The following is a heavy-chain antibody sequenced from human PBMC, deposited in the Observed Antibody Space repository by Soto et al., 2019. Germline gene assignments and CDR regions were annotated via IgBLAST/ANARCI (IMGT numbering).Heavy chain of an antibody. V-gene: IGHV1-2*04. Sequence: ASVKVSCKASGYTFTGYYMHWVRQAPGQGLEWMGWINPNSGGTNYAQKFQGWVNMTRDTSISTAYMELSRLRSDDTALYYCAREHAGTTSDYYYGMDVWGQGTTVTVSS. CDR3: AREHAGTTSDYYYGMDV. D-gene: IGHD1-1*01. J-gene: IGHJ6*02. CDR1: GYTFTGYY. CDR2: INPNSGGT.